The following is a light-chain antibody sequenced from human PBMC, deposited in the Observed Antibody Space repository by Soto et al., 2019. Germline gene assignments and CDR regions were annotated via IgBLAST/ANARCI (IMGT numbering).Light chain of an antibody. CDR2: QAS. J-gene: IGKJ1*01. Sequence: DIQMTQSPSTLSASVGDRVTITCRASESVSRWLVWYQQKPGRTPKLLIYQASTLETGVPSRFSGIGSGTEFTLTISSLQPDDFATYYCQQYNAYSQAFGQGTKVEIK. CDR1: ESVSRW. CDR3: QQYNAYSQA. V-gene: IGKV1-5*03.